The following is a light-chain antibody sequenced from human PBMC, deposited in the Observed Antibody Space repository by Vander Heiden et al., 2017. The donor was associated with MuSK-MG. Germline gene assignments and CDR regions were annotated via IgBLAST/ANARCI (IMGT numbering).Light chain of an antibody. CDR3: HQYNTSLYT. CDR1: QSISNW. CDR2: KAS. J-gene: IGKJ2*01. V-gene: IGKV1-5*03. Sequence: DIQMTQSPSTLSASVGERVTITCRASQSISNWLAWYQQKPGKVPKLLIYKASRLVSAVPPRFSASASGTEFTLSISSLHLDDFANYCCHQYNTSLYTFGQGTKLEIK.